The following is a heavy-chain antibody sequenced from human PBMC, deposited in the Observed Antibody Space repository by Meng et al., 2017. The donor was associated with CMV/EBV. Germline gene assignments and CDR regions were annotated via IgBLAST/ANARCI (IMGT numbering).Heavy chain of an antibody. CDR2: IYPGDSDT. CDR3: ARHGGSRSSGIAFDI. CDR1: GYSFTSYW. Sequence: GGFLRLSCKGSGYSFTSYWIGWVRQMPGKGLEWMGIIYPGDSDTRYSPSFQGQVTISADKSISTAYLQWSSLKASDTAMYYCARHGGSRSSGIAFDIWGQGTMVTVSS. D-gene: IGHD1-26*01. V-gene: IGHV5-51*01. J-gene: IGHJ3*02.